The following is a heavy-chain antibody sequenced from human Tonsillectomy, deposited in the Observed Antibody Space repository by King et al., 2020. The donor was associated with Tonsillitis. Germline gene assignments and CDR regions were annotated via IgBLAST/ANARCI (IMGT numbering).Heavy chain of an antibody. D-gene: IGHD6-19*01. CDR3: ARVGTDSSGWYLTDY. CDR2: LSYDGNTT. Sequence: QVQLVESGGGVVQPGRSLRLSCAASGFTFSTYGMHWVRQAPGKGLEWVAVLSYDGNTTYYADSVKGRFTISRDNSRNTLYLQMNRLRAEDTAVYYCARVGTDSSGWYLTDYWGQGTLVTVSS. CDR1: GFTFSTYG. V-gene: IGHV3-33*05. J-gene: IGHJ4*02.